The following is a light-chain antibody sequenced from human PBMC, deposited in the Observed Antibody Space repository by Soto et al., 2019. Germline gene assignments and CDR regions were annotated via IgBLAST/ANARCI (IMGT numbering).Light chain of an antibody. J-gene: IGKJ3*01. CDR2: AAS. V-gene: IGKV1-39*01. CDR1: QSISSY. CDR3: QQSYSTPPFS. Sequence: DIQMTQAPSSLSASVGDSVTITGRASQSISSYLNWYQQKPGKAPKLLIYAASSLQSGVPSRFSGSGSGTDFTLTISSLQPEDFATYYCQQSYSTPPFSFGPGTKVDIK.